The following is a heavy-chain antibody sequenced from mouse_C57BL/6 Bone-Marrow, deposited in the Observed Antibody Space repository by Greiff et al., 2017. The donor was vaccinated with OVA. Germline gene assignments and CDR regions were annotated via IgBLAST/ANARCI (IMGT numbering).Heavy chain of an antibody. D-gene: IGHD1-1*01. CDR3: ARGYYDDGDY. J-gene: IGHJ2*01. V-gene: IGHV1-69*01. CDR2: IDPSDSYT. CDR1: SYTFTSYW. Sequence: QVQLQQPGAELVMPGASVKLSCKASSYTFTSYWMHWVKQRPGQGLEWIGEIDPSDSYTNYNQKFKGKSTLTVDKSSSTAYMQLSSLTSEDSAVYYCARGYYDDGDYWGQGTTLTVSS.